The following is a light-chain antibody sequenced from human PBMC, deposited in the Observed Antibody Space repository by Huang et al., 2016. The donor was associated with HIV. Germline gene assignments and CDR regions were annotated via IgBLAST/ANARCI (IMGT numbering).Light chain of an antibody. Sequence: EIVMTQSPATLSVYPGERATLSCRASQSVASNLAWFQQKPGQAPRLLICDTATRATGIPARCSGSGSGTEFTLTSSSLQSEDFAVYYCQQYKYWPRAFGQGTKVEIK. V-gene: IGKV3-15*01. J-gene: IGKJ1*01. CDR1: QSVASN. CDR2: DTA. CDR3: QQYKYWPRA.